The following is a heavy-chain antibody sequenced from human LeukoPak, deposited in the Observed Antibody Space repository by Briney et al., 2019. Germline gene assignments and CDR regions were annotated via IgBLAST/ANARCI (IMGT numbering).Heavy chain of an antibody. D-gene: IGHD1-26*01. CDR2: IYYSGST. CDR3: ARRGGSLFDY. CDR1: GGSISGSSYY. V-gene: IGHV4-39*01. Sequence: PSETLSLTCTVSGGSISGSSYYWGWIRQPPGKGLEWIGSIYYSGSTYYNPSLKSRVTISVDTSKNQFSLKLSSVTAADTAVYYCARRGGSLFDYWGQGTLVTVSS. J-gene: IGHJ4*02.